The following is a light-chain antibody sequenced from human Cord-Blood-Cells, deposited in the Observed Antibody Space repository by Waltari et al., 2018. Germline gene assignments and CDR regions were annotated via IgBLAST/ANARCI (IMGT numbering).Light chain of an antibody. CDR1: QSVSSSY. Sequence: LTQSPGTLSLSPGERATLSCRASQSVSSSYLAWYQQKPGQTPRLLIYGASSRATGIPDRFSGSGSGTDFTLTISRLEPEDFAVYYCQQYGSSPWTFGQGTKVEIK. CDR3: QQYGSSPWT. V-gene: IGKV3-20*01. J-gene: IGKJ1*01. CDR2: GAS.